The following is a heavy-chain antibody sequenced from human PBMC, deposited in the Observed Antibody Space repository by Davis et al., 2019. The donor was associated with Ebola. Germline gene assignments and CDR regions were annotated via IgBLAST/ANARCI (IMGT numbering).Heavy chain of an antibody. CDR2: INHSGST. CDR3: ARGELLDI. CDR1: GGSISSYY. J-gene: IGHJ3*02. V-gene: IGHV4-34*01. Sequence: SETLSLTCTVSGGSISSYYWNWIRQPPGKGLEWIGEINHSGSTNYNPSLKSRVTISVDTSKNQFSLKLSSVTAADTADYYCARGELLDIWGQGTMVTVSS. D-gene: IGHD3-10*01.